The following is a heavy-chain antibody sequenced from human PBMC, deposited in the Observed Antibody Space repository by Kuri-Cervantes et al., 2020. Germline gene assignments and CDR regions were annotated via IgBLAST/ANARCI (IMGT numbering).Heavy chain of an antibody. CDR2: INPNSGGT. CDR3: ARPLQQSRYDYYYYGMDV. D-gene: IGHD1-1*01. Sequence: ASVKVSCKASGYTFTGYYMHWVRQAPGQGLEWMGWINPNSGGTNYAQKFQGRVTMTRDTSISTAYMELSRLRSEDTAVYYCARPLQQSRYDYYYYGMDVWGQGTTVTVSS. V-gene: IGHV1-2*02. J-gene: IGHJ6*02. CDR1: GYTFTGYY.